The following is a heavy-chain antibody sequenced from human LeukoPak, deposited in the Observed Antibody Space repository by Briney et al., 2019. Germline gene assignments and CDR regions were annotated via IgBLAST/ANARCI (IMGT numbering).Heavy chain of an antibody. CDR2: INPNSGGT. V-gene: IGHV1-2*02. Sequence: ASVKVSCKASGYTFTGYYMHWVRQAPGQGLEWMGWINPNSGGTNYAQKFQGRVTMTRDTSISTAYMELSRLRSDDTAVYYCARGPTIYDPYYYYIDVWGKGTTVTVSS. J-gene: IGHJ6*03. D-gene: IGHD1-26*01. CDR1: GYTFTGYY. CDR3: ARGPTIYDPYYYYIDV.